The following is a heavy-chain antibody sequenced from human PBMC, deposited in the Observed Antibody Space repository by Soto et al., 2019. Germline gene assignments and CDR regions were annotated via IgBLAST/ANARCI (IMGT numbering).Heavy chain of an antibody. CDR2: IKADGSVK. D-gene: IGHD3-3*02. J-gene: IGHJ4*02. V-gene: IGHV3-7*01. CDR3: AKDAFSVLNC. Sequence: EEQLVESGGGLVQPGGSLRLSCAASGLRFSSLWMTWVRQAPGKGLEWVANIKADGSVKTYVDSVRGRFTISRDNVKNSLYLQMNNLRVEDTAVYYCAKDAFSVLNCWGQGTLVSVSS. CDR1: GLRFSSLW.